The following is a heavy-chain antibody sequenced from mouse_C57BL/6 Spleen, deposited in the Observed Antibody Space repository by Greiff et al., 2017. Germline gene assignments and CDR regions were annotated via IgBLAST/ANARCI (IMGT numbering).Heavy chain of an antibody. V-gene: IGHV1-69*01. D-gene: IGHD4-1*01. J-gene: IGHJ4*01. Sequence: QVQLQQPGAELVMPGASVKLSCKASGYTFTSYWMHWVKQRPGQGLEWIGEIDPSDSYTNYNQKFKGKSTLTVDKSSSTAYMQLSSLTSEDSAVYYCARRGLGPGYAMDYWGQGTSVTVSS. CDR3: ARRGLGPGYAMDY. CDR2: IDPSDSYT. CDR1: GYTFTSYW.